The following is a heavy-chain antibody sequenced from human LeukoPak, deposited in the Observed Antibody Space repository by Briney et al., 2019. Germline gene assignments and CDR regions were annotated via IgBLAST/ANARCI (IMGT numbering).Heavy chain of an antibody. CDR1: GFTFSSYA. Sequence: PGGSLRLSCAASGFTFSSYAMSWVRQAPGKGLEWVSAISGSGGSTYYADSVKGRFTISRDNSKNTLYLQMNSLRAEDTAVYYCTRPPTTVTTQESLLYYMDVWGKGTTVTVSS. V-gene: IGHV3-23*01. CDR3: TRPPTTVTTQESLLYYMDV. J-gene: IGHJ6*03. CDR2: ISGSGGST. D-gene: IGHD4-11*01.